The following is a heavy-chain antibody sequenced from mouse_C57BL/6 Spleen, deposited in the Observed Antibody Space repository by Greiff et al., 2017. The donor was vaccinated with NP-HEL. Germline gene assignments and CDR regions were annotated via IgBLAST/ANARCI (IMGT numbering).Heavy chain of an antibody. CDR2: IDPEDGAT. CDR1: GFNIKDYY. V-gene: IGHV14-2*01. Sequence: EVQLQQSGAELVKPGASVQLSCTASGFNIKDYYMHWVTQRTEQGLEWIGRIDPEDGATKYAPKFQVKATITADPSSNTAYLQRRSLTSEDTAVYYCAYYDVYAMDDWGQGSAVTVAS. CDR3: AYYDVYAMDD. J-gene: IGHJ4*01. D-gene: IGHD2-4*01.